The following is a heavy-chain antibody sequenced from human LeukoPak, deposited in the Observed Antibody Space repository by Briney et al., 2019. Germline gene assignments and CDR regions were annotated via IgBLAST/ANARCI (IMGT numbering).Heavy chain of an antibody. CDR3: ARGLGIFGVVTNWFDP. CDR2: IYHSGST. Sequence: SPSETLSLTCAVSGGSISSGGYSWSWIRQPPGKGLEWIGYIYHSGSTYYNPSLKSRVTISVDRSKNQFSLKLSSVTAADTAVYYCARGLGIFGVVTNWFDPWGQGTLVTVSS. J-gene: IGHJ5*02. D-gene: IGHD3-3*01. CDR1: GGSISSGGYS. V-gene: IGHV4-30-2*01.